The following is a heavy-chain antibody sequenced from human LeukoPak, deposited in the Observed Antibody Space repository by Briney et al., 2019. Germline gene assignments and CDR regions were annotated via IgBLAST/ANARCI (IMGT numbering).Heavy chain of an antibody. V-gene: IGHV3-23*01. J-gene: IGHJ4*02. CDR3: AKDVGKWESLHFFDY. CDR1: GFSLTTYP. D-gene: IGHD1-26*01. Sequence: GGSLRLSCSASGFSLTTYPMAWVRQAAGKGLEWISGISGSGASTYYADSVKGRFTISRDDSRNTLYLQMNSLRGDDTAVYYCAKDVGKWESLHFFDYWGQGTLVTVSS. CDR2: ISGSGAST.